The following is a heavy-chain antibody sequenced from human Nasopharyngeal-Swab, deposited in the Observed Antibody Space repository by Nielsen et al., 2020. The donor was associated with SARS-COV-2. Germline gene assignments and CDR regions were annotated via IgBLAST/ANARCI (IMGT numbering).Heavy chain of an antibody. V-gene: IGHV7-4-1*02. Sequence: ASVKVSCKASGYTFTSNVLNWVRQAPGQGPEYIGWIRTKTGAPTYAQAFTGRFVISLATSVSTTYLQISSLKADDTAVYYCARENQEYANIWIDYWGQGTQVTVSS. D-gene: IGHD1-1*01. CDR3: ARENQEYANIWIDY. CDR1: GYTFTSNV. CDR2: IRTKTGAP. J-gene: IGHJ4*02.